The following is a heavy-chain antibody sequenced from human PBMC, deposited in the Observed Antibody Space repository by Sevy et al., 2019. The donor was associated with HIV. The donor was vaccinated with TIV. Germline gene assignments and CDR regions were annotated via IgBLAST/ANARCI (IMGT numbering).Heavy chain of an antibody. V-gene: IGHV3-48*02. D-gene: IGHD3-16*01. CDR3: ARGPGGANTAKDYYYYGMDV. J-gene: IGHJ6*02. CDR1: GFTFSSYS. Sequence: GGSLRLSCAASGFTFSSYSMNWVRQAPGKGLEWVSYISSSSSTIYYADSVKGRFTISGDNAKNSLYLQMNSLRDEDTAVYYCARGPGGANTAKDYYYYGMDVWGQGTTVTVSS. CDR2: ISSSSSTI.